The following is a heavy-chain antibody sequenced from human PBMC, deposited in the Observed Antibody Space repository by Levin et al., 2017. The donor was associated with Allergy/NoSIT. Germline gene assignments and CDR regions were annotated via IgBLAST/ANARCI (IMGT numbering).Heavy chain of an antibody. Sequence: GGSLRLSCAASGFTFSSYGMHWVRQAPGKGLEWVAVISYDGSNKYYADSVKGRFTISRDNSKNTLYLQMNSLRAEDTAVYYCAKGGDSSGYYGDYWGQGTLVTVSS. D-gene: IGHD3-22*01. CDR2: ISYDGSNK. V-gene: IGHV3-30*18. CDR3: AKGGDSSGYYGDY. J-gene: IGHJ4*02. CDR1: GFTFSSYG.